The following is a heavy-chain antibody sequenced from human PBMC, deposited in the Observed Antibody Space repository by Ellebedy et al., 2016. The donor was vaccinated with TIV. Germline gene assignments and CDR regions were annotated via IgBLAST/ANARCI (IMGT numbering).Heavy chain of an antibody. D-gene: IGHD6-13*01. CDR1: GFTFSSFG. Sequence: GESLKISCAASGFTFSSFGMYWVRQAPGKGLEGLAFIRYDGSTTYYADSVKGRFTTSRDNSKNKLFLQMNSLRPEDTALYYCAKDGIASTYDYWGQGTLVTVSS. CDR2: IRYDGSTT. CDR3: AKDGIASTYDY. J-gene: IGHJ4*02. V-gene: IGHV3-30*02.